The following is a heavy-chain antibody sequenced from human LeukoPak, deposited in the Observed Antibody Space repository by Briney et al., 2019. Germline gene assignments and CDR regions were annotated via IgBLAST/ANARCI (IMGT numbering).Heavy chain of an antibody. V-gene: IGHV3-53*04. D-gene: IGHD5-18*01. CDR2: IYSGGTT. CDR1: GFTVSTNC. Sequence: GGSLRLSCAASGFTVSTNCMTWVRQAPGKGLEWVSTIYSGGTTYYADSVMGRFTISRHNSRNTLYLQMNSRRAEDTAVYYCSRVDTVMAYDFDLWGQGTLVTVSS. CDR3: SRVDTVMAYDFDL. J-gene: IGHJ4*02.